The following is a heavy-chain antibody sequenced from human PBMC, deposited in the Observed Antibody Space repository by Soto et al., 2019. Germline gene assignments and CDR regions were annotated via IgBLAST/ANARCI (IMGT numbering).Heavy chain of an antibody. Sequence: EVQLEESGGDLVQPGGSLRLSCAASGFTFSSYWMHWVRQAPGKGLVWVSRINTDGGTTTYAESVKGRFTISRANARNTVYLQMNSLRTEDTALYYCVRVGSGSYSWRDPWGQGTLVTVSS. CDR2: INTDGGTT. V-gene: IGHV3-74*01. CDR1: GFTFSSYW. J-gene: IGHJ5*02. CDR3: VRVGSGSYSWRDP. D-gene: IGHD1-26*01.